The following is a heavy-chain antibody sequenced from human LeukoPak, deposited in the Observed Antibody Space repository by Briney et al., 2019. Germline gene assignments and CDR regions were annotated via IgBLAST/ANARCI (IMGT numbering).Heavy chain of an antibody. J-gene: IGHJ4*02. CDR1: GFTFSTYG. V-gene: IGHV3-23*01. CDR2: VSGTGAT. Sequence: GGSLRLSCAASGFTFSTYGMSWVRQAPGKGLEWVSAVSGTGATYYADSVRGRFIISRDNSKNTLYLQMNSLRAEDTAAYYCAKMQGYFDYWGQGTLVTVSS. CDR3: AKMQGYFDY.